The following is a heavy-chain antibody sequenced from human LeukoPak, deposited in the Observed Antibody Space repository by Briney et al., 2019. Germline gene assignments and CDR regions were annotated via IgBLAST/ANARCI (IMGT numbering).Heavy chain of an antibody. CDR1: GFTVSSNY. CDR2: LYSDGRT. Sequence: GGSLRLSCAASGFTVSSNYMSWVRQAPGKGLEWVSVLYSDGRTYYADSVRGRFTISRDNSKNTLHLQMNSLRAEDTAVYYCARAIDSSGYYYGSYYFDYWGQGTLVTVSS. D-gene: IGHD3-22*01. J-gene: IGHJ4*02. CDR3: ARAIDSSGYYYGSYYFDY. V-gene: IGHV3-53*01.